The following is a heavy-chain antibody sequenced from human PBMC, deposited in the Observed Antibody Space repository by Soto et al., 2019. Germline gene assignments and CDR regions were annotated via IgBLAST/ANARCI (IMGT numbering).Heavy chain of an antibody. CDR2: INVGNGNT. CDR3: GRSADCGDDCYRPCDY. J-gene: IGHJ4*02. CDR1: GYTFTTYP. V-gene: IGHV1-3*01. Sequence: QVQLVQSGAEVKKPGASVKVSCKASGYTFTTYPMNWVRQAPGQRLEWMGWINVGNGNTKYSQKFQDRVTITRDTAASTVYMELSSLRSEDTAVYSCGRSADCGDDCYRPCDYWGQGILVTVSS. D-gene: IGHD2-21*02.